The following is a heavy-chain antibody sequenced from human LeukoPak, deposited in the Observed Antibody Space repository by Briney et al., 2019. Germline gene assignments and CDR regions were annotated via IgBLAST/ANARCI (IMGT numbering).Heavy chain of an antibody. D-gene: IGHD3-22*01. J-gene: IGHJ4*02. Sequence: GGSLRLSCAASGFTFSSYTIHWVRQAPGKGLEWVAVIWYDGSTKYYADSVKGRFTISRDNSKNTLYLQMNSLRAEDTAVYYCAKGEYYYDSSGYPDCWGQGTLVTVSS. V-gene: IGHV3-30*02. CDR3: AKGEYYYDSSGYPDC. CDR2: IWYDGSTK. CDR1: GFTFSSYT.